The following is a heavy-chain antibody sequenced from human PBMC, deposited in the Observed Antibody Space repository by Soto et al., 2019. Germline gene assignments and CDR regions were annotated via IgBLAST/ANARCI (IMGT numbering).Heavy chain of an antibody. D-gene: IGHD6-13*01. V-gene: IGHV3-21*01. CDR1: GFTFSSYS. Sequence: EVQLVESGGGLVKPGGSLRLSCAASGFTFSSYSMNWVRQAPGKGLEWVSSISSSSSYIYYADSVKGRFTISRDNAKNSLYLQMNSLRAEDTAMYYCARYNSSWYPQWDYWGQGTLVTVSS. CDR2: ISSSSSYI. J-gene: IGHJ4*02. CDR3: ARYNSSWYPQWDY.